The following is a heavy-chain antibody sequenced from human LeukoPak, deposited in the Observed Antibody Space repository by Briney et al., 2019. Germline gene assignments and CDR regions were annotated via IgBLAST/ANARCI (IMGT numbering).Heavy chain of an antibody. D-gene: IGHD2-15*01. CDR2: ISYDGSNK. Sequence: GRSLRLSCAASGFTFSSYAMHWVRQAPGKGLEWVAVISYDGSNKYYADSVKGRFTISRDNSKNTLYLQVNSLRAEDTAVYYCAKDGQWWWFLTDYWGQGTLVTVSS. CDR1: GFTFSSYA. CDR3: AKDGQWWWFLTDY. J-gene: IGHJ4*02. V-gene: IGHV3-30-3*02.